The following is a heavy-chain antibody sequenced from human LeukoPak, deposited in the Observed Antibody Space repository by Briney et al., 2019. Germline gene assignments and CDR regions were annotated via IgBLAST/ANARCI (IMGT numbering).Heavy chain of an antibody. J-gene: IGHJ4*02. V-gene: IGHV4-34*01. D-gene: IGHD1-14*01. Sequence: SETLSLTCAVYGGSFSGYYWSWIRQPPGKGLEWIGEINHSGSTNYNPSLQSRVTISVDTSKNQFSLKLSSVTAADTAVYYCARGPSGINFDYWGQGTLVTVSS. CDR1: GGSFSGYY. CDR2: INHSGST. CDR3: ARGPSGINFDY.